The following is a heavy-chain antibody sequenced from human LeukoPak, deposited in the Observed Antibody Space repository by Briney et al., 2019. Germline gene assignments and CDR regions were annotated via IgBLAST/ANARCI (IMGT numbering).Heavy chain of an antibody. CDR1: GGSISSYY. D-gene: IGHD3-9*01. Sequence: SETLSLTCTVSGGSISSYYWSWIRQPPGRGPEWIGYIYYSGSTNYNPSLKSRVTISVDTSKNQFSLKLSSATAADTAVYYCARRQKYDILTGYYFDYWGQGTLVTVSS. J-gene: IGHJ4*02. CDR2: IYYSGST. V-gene: IGHV4-59*08. CDR3: ARRQKYDILTGYYFDY.